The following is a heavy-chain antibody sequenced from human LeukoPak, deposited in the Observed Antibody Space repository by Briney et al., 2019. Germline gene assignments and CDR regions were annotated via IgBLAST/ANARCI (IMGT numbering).Heavy chain of an antibody. J-gene: IGHJ6*03. CDR3: ARSRSHYYYYMDV. V-gene: IGHV3-23*01. CDR2: ISGSGGST. Sequence: GGSLRLSCAASGFTFSSYAMSWVRQAPGKGLEWVSAISGSGGSTYYADSVKGRFTISRDNAKNSLYLQMNSLRAEDTAVYYCARSRSHYYYYMDVWGKGTTVTISS. CDR1: GFTFSSYA.